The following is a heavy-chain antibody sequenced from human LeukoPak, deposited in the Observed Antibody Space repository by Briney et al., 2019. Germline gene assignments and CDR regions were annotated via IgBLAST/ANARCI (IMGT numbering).Heavy chain of an antibody. CDR2: IYYSGTA. V-gene: IGHV4-39*07. D-gene: IGHD7-27*01. J-gene: IGHJ5*02. CDR3: ARSGAKAVVLGWFDP. CDR1: GASLSNHDFC. Sequence: SETLSLTCAVSGASLSNHDFCWGWLRQPPGKGPEWIGTIYYSGTAFYNPSLRSRVTISIDTSKNQFSLTLSSVTAADTAVYYCARSGAKAVVLGWFDPWGQGTLVTVSS.